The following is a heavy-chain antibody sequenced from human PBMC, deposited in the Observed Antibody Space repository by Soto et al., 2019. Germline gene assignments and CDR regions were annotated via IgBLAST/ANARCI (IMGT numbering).Heavy chain of an antibody. CDR2: TSDDGSDK. CDR3: ARWGTTGGLDV. J-gene: IGHJ1*01. V-gene: IGHV3-30*13. CDR1: GFTFRSYV. D-gene: IGHD3-16*01. Sequence: QVQLVESGGGVVQPGTSLRVSCVGSGFTFRSYVIHWVRQAPGKGLEWVALTSDDGSDKYYDDSVRGRFTISRDNSRNRVDLQMDSLRVDDKALYYCARWGTTGGLDVWGHGTLVSVSS.